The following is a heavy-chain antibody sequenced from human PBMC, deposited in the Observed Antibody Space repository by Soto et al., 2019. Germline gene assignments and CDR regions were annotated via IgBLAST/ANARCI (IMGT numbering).Heavy chain of an antibody. D-gene: IGHD3-22*01. Sequence: VQVSCKASGGTFSSYAISWVRQAPGQGLERMGGIIPIFGTANYAQKFQGRVTITADESTSTAYMELSSLRSEDTAVYYCARGGYYDSSGYLGYYYYGMDVWGQGTTVTVSS. CDR3: ARGGYYDSSGYLGYYYYGMDV. CDR1: GGTFSSYA. J-gene: IGHJ6*02. CDR2: IIPIFGTA. V-gene: IGHV1-69*01.